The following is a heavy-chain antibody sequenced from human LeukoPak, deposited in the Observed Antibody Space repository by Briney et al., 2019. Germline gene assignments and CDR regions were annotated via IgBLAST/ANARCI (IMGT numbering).Heavy chain of an antibody. CDR2: ISASGGST. D-gene: IGHD5-24*01. CDR1: GFTFSSYA. J-gene: IGHJ4*02. Sequence: GGSLRLSCAASGFTFSSYAMSWVRQAPGKGLEWVSLISASGGSTYYADSVKGRFTISGDNSKNTLYLQMSSLRAEDTAVYYCAKGRNDYKYYFDYWGQGTLVTVSS. CDR3: AKGRNDYKYYFDY. V-gene: IGHV3-23*01.